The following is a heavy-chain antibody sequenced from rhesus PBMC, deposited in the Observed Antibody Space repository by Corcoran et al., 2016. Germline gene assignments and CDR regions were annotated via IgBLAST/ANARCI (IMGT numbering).Heavy chain of an antibody. CDR3: ARDWGGSCLFDV. CDR1: GGSISSGYYY. CDR2: ITYSGST. D-gene: IGHD3-16*01. J-gene: IGHJ5-1*01. V-gene: IGHV4-122*02. Sequence: QVQLQESGPGLVKPSETLSLTCAVSGGSISSGYYYWSWIRQPPGKGLEWIGYITYSGSTSYNPSLNSRVTISRDTSKNQFSLKLSSVTAADTAVYYCARDWGGSCLFDVWGPGVLVTVSS.